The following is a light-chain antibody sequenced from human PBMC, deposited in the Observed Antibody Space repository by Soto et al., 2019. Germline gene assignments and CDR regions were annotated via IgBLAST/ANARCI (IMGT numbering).Light chain of an antibody. Sequence: EIVMTQSPATLSVSPGDTASLSCRASQSAGNFLAWYQQKPGQAPRLLIYYISTRATGIPARFSGSGSGTECTLTINSLQSEDSAVYYCQQHNQWPITFGQGTRLEIK. CDR3: QQHNQWPIT. V-gene: IGKV3D-15*01. CDR2: YIS. CDR1: QSAGNF. J-gene: IGKJ5*01.